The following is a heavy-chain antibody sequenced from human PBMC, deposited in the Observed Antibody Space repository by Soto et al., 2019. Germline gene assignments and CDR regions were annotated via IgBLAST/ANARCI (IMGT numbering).Heavy chain of an antibody. D-gene: IGHD4-17*01. Sequence: QVQLVQSGAEVKKPGSSVKVSCKASGGTFSSYTISWVRQAPGQGLEWMGRIIPILGIANYAQKFQGRVTITADKSTSPAYTELSSLRSEDTAVSYCAKDYGGKDGDYWGQGTLVTVSS. V-gene: IGHV1-69*08. CDR1: GGTFSSYT. J-gene: IGHJ4*02. CDR3: AKDYGGKDGDY. CDR2: IIPILGIA.